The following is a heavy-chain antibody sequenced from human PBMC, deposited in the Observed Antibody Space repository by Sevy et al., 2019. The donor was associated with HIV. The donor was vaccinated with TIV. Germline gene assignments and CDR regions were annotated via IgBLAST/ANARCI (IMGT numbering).Heavy chain of an antibody. CDR2: INPSGVSA. D-gene: IGHD6-13*01. J-gene: IGHJ6*02. CDR1: GYTFTSNY. CDR3: AGDRAAAGEKYYYYGMDV. Sequence: ASVKVSCKASGYTFTSNYMHWVRQAPGQGLEWMGIINPSGVSASYAQKFQGRVTVTRDTSTSTVYMELSSLRSDDTDVYYCAGDRAAAGEKYYYYGMDVWGQGTTVTVSS. V-gene: IGHV1-46*01.